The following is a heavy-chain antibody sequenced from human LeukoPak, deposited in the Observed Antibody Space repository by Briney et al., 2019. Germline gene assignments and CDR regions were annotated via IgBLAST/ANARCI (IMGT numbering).Heavy chain of an antibody. Sequence: ASVKVSCKASGYTFTSYAMHWVRQAPGQRLEWMGWINAGNGNTKYSQKFQGRVTITRDTSASTAYMELSSLRSDDTAVYYCARHLDRAMAAMVYWGQGTLVSVS. CDR1: GYTFTSYA. D-gene: IGHD5-18*01. CDR2: INAGNGNT. CDR3: ARHLDRAMAAMVY. J-gene: IGHJ4*02. V-gene: IGHV1-3*01.